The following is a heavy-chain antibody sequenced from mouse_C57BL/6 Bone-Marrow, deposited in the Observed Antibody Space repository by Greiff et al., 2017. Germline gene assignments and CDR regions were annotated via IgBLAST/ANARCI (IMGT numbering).Heavy chain of an antibody. CDR2: IYPGSGST. V-gene: IGHV1-55*01. J-gene: IGHJ3*01. D-gene: IGHD4-1*02. CDR3: ASTGTWVAY. CDR1: GYTFTSYW. Sequence: QVQLQQPGAELVKPGASVKMSCKASGYTFTSYWITWVKQRPGQGLEWIGDIYPGSGSTTYNEKFKSKATLTVDTSSNTAYMQLSSLTSEDAAVYNCASTGTWVAYWGEGTLVTVSA.